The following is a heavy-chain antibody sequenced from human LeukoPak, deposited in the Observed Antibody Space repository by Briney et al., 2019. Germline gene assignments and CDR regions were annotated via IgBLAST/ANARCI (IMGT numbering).Heavy chain of an antibody. J-gene: IGHJ5*02. Sequence: SETLSLTCAVYGGSFSGYYWSWIRQPPGKGLEWIGEINHSGSTNYNPSLKSRVTISVDTSKNQFSLKLSSVTAADTAVYYCARDNGGDFDPWGQGTLVTVSS. V-gene: IGHV4-34*01. CDR3: ARDNGGDFDP. D-gene: IGHD3-16*01. CDR1: GGSFSGYY. CDR2: INHSGST.